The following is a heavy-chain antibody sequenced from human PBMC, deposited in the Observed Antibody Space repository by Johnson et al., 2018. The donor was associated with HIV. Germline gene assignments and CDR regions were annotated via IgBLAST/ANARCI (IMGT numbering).Heavy chain of an antibody. CDR1: GFTFTNYG. J-gene: IGHJ3*02. V-gene: IGHV3-30*18. CDR2: ISYDGRNE. Sequence: VHLVESGGGVVQPGRSLRLSCAASGFTFTNYGMHWVRQAPGKGLEWVAAISYDGRNEKYADSVKGRFTISRDNSKNTLSLQMNSLRVEDTAVYYCAKLVVMVVDALVNDDFDIWGQGTMVIVSS. CDR3: AKLVVMVVDALVNDDFDI. D-gene: IGHD2-15*01.